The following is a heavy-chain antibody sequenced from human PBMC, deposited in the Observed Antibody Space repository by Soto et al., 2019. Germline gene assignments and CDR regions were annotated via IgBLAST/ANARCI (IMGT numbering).Heavy chain of an antibody. D-gene: IGHD5-12*01. CDR1: GGSISSSSYY. V-gene: IGHV4-39*01. CDR2: IYYSGST. CDR3: ARASGYDVVGPPRVYDYYMDV. J-gene: IGHJ6*03. Sequence: QLQLQESGPGLVKPSETLSLTCTVSGGSISSSSYYWGWIRQPPGKGLEWIGSIYYSGSTYYNPSLQSRVTISVDTSRNQFSLKLSSVTAADTAVYYCARASGYDVVGPPRVYDYYMDVWGKGTTVTVSS.